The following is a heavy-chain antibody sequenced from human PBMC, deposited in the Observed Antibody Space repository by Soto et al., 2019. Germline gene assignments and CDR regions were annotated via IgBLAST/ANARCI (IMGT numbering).Heavy chain of an antibody. CDR2: IYYSGST. CDR1: GGSISSGGYY. CDR3: ARARYCTNGVCYKPPFDY. J-gene: IGHJ4*02. V-gene: IGHV4-31*03. Sequence: SETLSLTCTVSGGSISSGGYYWSWIRQHPGKGLEWIGYIYYSGSTYYNPSLKSRVTISVDTSKNQFSLKLSSVTAADTAVYYCARARYCTNGVCYKPPFDYWGQGTLVTVSS. D-gene: IGHD2-8*01.